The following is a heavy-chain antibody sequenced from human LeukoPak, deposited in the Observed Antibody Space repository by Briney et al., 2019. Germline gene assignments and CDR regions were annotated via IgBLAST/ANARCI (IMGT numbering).Heavy chain of an antibody. V-gene: IGHV3-53*01. CDR1: GFIVSDNY. J-gene: IGHJ3*02. D-gene: IGHD3-10*01. Sequence: GGSLRLSCATSGFIVSDNYMTWVRQAPGKGLEWVSVIYRGGSTYYAESVKGRFTISRDNSKNMVYLQMYTLRVEDTGVYYCARGGGYGSGNHYRGGAFDIWGQGTMVAVSS. CDR2: IYRGGST. CDR3: ARGGGYGSGNHYRGGAFDI.